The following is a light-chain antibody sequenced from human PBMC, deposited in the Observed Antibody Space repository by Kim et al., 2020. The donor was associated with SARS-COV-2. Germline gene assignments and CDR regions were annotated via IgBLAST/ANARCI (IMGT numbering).Light chain of an antibody. J-gene: IGLJ3*02. CDR1: SSSIGSNY. CDR3: AAWDDSLLWV. Sequence: PGQRVTISCSGSSSSIGSNYVYWYQQLPGTAPKLLIYRNNQRPSGVPDRFSGSKSGTSASLAISGLRSEDEADYYCAAWDDSLLWVFGGGTQLTVL. CDR2: RNN. V-gene: IGLV1-47*01.